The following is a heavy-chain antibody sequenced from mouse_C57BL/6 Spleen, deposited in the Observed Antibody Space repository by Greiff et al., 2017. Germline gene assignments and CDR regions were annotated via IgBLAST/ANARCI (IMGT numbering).Heavy chain of an antibody. Sequence: VQLQQSGAELVRPGASVKLSCTASGFNIKADSMHWVKQRPEQGLEWIGWIDPENGDTEYASKFQGKATITADPSSNTAYLQLRSLTSEDTAGYYCTTGGYLSFAYWGQGTRVTVSA. V-gene: IGHV14-4*01. CDR1: GFNIKADS. CDR3: TTGGYLSFAY. J-gene: IGHJ3*01. CDR2: IDPENGDT. D-gene: IGHD2-3*01.